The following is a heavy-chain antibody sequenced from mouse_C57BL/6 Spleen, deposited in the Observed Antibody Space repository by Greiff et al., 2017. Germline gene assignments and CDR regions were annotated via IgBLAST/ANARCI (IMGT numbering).Heavy chain of an antibody. CDR2: LDPSDCYT. CDR1: GYTFPRYW. CDR3: ACKRGEVREGNLCYFDV. D-gene: IGHD2-14*01. Sequence: QVQLQQPGAELVMPGASVKLSCKASGYTFPRYWMHWVKQRPGQGLEWLGELDPSDCYTNYNQKFTSKSTLTVDTSSSTAYMQLSSLTSEDSAVYYWACKRGEVREGNLCYFDVWGTGTTVTVSS. J-gene: IGHJ1*03. V-gene: IGHV1-69*01.